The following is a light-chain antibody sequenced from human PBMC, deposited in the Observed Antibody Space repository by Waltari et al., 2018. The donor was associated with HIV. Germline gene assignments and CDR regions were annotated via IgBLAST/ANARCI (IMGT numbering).Light chain of an antibody. Sequence: QPVVTQEPSLPVSPGGTVILTCASSAGVVTRGHFPYWFQQRPGQAPKTLIFDSNNRYSWTPARFTGSFLGGKAVLTLTGAQPEDDADYYCLLSYDGDVVFGGGTKLTVL. J-gene: IGLJ2*01. V-gene: IGLV7-46*01. CDR3: LLSYDGDVV. CDR1: AGVVTRGHF. CDR2: DSN.